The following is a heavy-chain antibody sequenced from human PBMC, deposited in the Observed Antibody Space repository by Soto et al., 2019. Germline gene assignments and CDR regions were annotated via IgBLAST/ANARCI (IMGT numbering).Heavy chain of an antibody. CDR3: QRSSRAPRLFMYLFDY. D-gene: IGHD6-6*01. Sequence: YEGGRIHKKTGKGLECVGTIYYDGSAYYNPSLKSRVTISVDTSKNQFSLKLNTVTAADTAASSGQRSSRAPRLFMYLFDYWGQGTLVTVSS. J-gene: IGHJ4*02. CDR2: IYYDGSA. CDR1: YE. V-gene: IGHV4-39*01.